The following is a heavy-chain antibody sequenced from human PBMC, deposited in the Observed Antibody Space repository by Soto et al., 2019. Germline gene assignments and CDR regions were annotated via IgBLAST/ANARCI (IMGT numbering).Heavy chain of an antibody. CDR2: ISSGSGTI. Sequence: GGSLRLSCAASGFTFSSYSMNWVRQAPGKGLEWVSFISSGSGTIYYADSVKGRFTISRDNAKNSLYLQMNSLRDEDTAVYYCARVSYHKTVVVLPGRYYFDCWGRGALVTVSS. V-gene: IGHV3-48*02. CDR3: ARVSYHKTVVVLPGRYYFDC. D-gene: IGHD2-2*01. CDR1: GFTFSSYS. J-gene: IGHJ4*02.